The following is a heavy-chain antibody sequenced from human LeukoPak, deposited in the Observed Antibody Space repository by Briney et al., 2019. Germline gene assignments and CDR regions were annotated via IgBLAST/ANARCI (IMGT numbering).Heavy chain of an antibody. CDR3: ARDMRWAQLVNLEDY. D-gene: IGHD6-6*01. Sequence: PGGSLRLSCAASGFTFSDYYMSWIRQAPGKGLEWVSYISSSGSTIYYADSVKGRFTISRDNAKNSLYLQMNSLRAEDTAVYYCARDMRWAQLVNLEDYWGQGTLVTVSS. CDR2: ISSSGSTI. CDR1: GFTFSDYY. J-gene: IGHJ4*02. V-gene: IGHV3-11*04.